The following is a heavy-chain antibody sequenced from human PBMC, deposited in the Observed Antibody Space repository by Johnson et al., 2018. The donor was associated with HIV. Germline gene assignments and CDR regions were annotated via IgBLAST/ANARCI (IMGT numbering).Heavy chain of an antibody. CDR3: TSGKSWLAVDAFDI. V-gene: IGHV3-13*01. J-gene: IGHJ3*02. CDR1: GFTVSSNY. D-gene: IGHD6-19*01. CDR2: IGTAGDT. Sequence: VQLVESGGGLVQPGGSLRLSCAASGFTVSSNYMSWVRQAPGKVLEWVSAIGTAGDTYYPGSVKGRFTISRDNAKNSLYLQMNSLRAEDTALYYCTSGKSWLAVDAFDIWGQGTMVTVSS.